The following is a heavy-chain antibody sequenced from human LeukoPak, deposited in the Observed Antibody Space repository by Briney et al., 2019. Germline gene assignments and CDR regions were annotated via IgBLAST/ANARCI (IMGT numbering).Heavy chain of an antibody. J-gene: IGHJ4*02. CDR1: GGTFSSYA. V-gene: IGHV1-69*05. D-gene: IGHD2-2*01. Sequence: ASVKVSCKASGGTFSSYAISWVRQAPGQGLEWMGGIIPIFGTANYAQKFQGRVTITTDESTSTAYMELSSLRSEDTAVYYCAREWRYCSSTRCPGAFDYWGQGTLVTVSS. CDR2: IIPIFGTA. CDR3: AREWRYCSSTRCPGAFDY.